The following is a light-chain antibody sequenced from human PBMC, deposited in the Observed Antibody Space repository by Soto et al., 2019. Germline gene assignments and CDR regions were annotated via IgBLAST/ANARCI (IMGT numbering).Light chain of an antibody. J-gene: IGLJ2*01. V-gene: IGLV2-23*02. CDR2: EVS. CDR3: CSYAGSRTHVL. Sequence: ALTQPASVSGSPGQSITISCIGTSSDVGSYNLVSWYQQHPGKAPKVLIYEVSERPSGVSNRFSGSKSGNTASLTISGLQAEDEAEYYCCSYAGSRTHVLFGGGTKLTVL. CDR1: SSDVGSYNL.